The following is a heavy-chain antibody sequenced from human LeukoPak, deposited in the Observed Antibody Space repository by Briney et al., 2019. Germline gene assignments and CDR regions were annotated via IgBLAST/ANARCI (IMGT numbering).Heavy chain of an antibody. CDR1: GFTFSNYW. CDR2: IRQDGSEK. Sequence: GGSLRLSCAASGFTFSNYWMSWVRQAPGKGLEWVANIRQDGSEKYHVDSVKGRFTISRDNAKNSLYLQMNSLRAEDTAVYYCARDRDWNSGFDYWGQGTLVTVSS. V-gene: IGHV3-7*01. D-gene: IGHD1-7*01. CDR3: ARDRDWNSGFDY. J-gene: IGHJ4*02.